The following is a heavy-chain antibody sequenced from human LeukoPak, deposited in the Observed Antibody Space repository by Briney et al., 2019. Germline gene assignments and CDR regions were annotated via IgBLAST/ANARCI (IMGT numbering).Heavy chain of an antibody. Sequence: PSETLSLTCAVSGYSISSGYYWGWIRQPPGKGLEWIGSIYHSGSTYYNPSLKSRAAISVDTSKNQFSLKLSSVTAADTAVYYCAREVSGSYYGYWGQGTLVTVSS. V-gene: IGHV4-38-2*02. D-gene: IGHD3-10*01. CDR1: GYSISSGYY. CDR2: IYHSGST. J-gene: IGHJ4*02. CDR3: AREVSGSYYGY.